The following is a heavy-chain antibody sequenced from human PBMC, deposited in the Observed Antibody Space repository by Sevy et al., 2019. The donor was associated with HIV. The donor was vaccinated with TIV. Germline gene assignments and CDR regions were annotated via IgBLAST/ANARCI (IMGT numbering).Heavy chain of an antibody. Sequence: GGSLRLSCAASGFTFSNYAMNLVRQAPGKGLEWVSAITGSGFSTYYTDSVKGRFTISRDNSKNALFLQMSSLRAEDTAIYYCAKGELGAKNPEYYFDSWGQGTLVTVSS. CDR1: GFTFSNYA. CDR2: ITGSGFST. J-gene: IGHJ4*02. V-gene: IGHV3-23*01. D-gene: IGHD1-26*01. CDR3: AKGELGAKNPEYYFDS.